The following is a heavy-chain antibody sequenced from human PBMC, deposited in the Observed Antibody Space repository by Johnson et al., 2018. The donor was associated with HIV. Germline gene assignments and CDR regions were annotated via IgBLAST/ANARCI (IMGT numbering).Heavy chain of an antibody. D-gene: IGHD6-13*01. J-gene: IGHJ3*02. CDR2: ISYDGSNK. Sequence: QVQLVESGGGLVQPGGSLRLSCAASGFTFSSYAMHWVRQAPGKGLEWVAVISYDGSNKYYADSVKGRFTISRDNSKNTLYLQMNSLRAEDTALYYCARDHLSSRGAFDIWGQGTMVTVSS. CDR3: ARDHLSSRGAFDI. V-gene: IGHV3-30-3*01. CDR1: GFTFSSYA.